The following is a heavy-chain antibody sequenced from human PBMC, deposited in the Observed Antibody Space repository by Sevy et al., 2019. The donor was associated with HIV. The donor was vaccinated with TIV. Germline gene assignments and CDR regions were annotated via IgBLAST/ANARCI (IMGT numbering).Heavy chain of an antibody. D-gene: IGHD3-3*01. CDR2: IYPGDSDT. CDR1: GYSFTSYW. J-gene: IGHJ6*02. Sequence: GESLKISCKGSGYSFTSYWIGWVRQMPGKGLEWMGIIYPGDSDTRYSPSFQGQVTISADKSISTAYLQWSSLKAPDTAMYYCARLGPDKNYDFWSGYYTGFHYYYGMDVWGQGTTVTVSS. V-gene: IGHV5-51*01. CDR3: ARLGPDKNYDFWSGYYTGFHYYYGMDV.